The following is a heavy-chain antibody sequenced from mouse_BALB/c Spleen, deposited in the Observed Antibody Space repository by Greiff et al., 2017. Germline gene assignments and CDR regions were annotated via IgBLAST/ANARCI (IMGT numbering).Heavy chain of an antibody. CDR2: ISSGGSYT. Sequence: EVQLVESGGDLVKPGGSLKLSCAASGFTFSSYGMSWVRQTPDKRLEWVATISSGGSYTYYPDSVKGRFTISRDNAKNTLYLQMSSLKSEDTAMYYCARPGTTVVAYFDYWGQGTTLTVSS. CDR3: ARPGTTVVAYFDY. CDR1: GFTFSSYG. D-gene: IGHD1-1*01. V-gene: IGHV5-6*01. J-gene: IGHJ2*01.